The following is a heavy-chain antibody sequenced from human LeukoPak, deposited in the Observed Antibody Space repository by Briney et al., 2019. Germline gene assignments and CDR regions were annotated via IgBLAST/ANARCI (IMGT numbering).Heavy chain of an antibody. D-gene: IGHD1-1*01. V-gene: IGHV4-59*01. CDR2: IHHTGKN. J-gene: IGHJ4*02. Sequence: ASETLSLTCTVSGDSNTSYYWNWVRQSPEKGLEWIGYIHHTGKNYYNPSLKSRITMSVDTSKSQFFLKLSSVTAADTAVYYCAKWHERLLAFDSWGQGTLVTVSS. CDR3: AKWHERLLAFDS. CDR1: GDSNTSYY.